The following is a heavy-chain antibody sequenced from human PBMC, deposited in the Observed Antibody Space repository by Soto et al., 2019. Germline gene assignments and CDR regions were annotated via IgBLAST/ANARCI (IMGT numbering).Heavy chain of an antibody. CDR2: MNPNSGDT. V-gene: IGHV1-8*01. D-gene: IGHD3-10*01. J-gene: IGHJ6*02. CDR3: FLAWFGEFDV. CDR1: GYTFTSYD. Sequence: ASVKVSCKASGYTFTSYDINWVRQATGQGLEWMGWMNPNSGDTGYAQKFQGRVTMTRSTSISTAYMELSSLRSEDTAVYYCFLAWFGEFDVWGQGTTVTVSS.